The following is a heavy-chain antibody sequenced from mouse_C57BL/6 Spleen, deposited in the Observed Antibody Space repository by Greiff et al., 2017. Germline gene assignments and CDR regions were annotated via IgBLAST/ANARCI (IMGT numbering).Heavy chain of an antibody. D-gene: IGHD1-1*02. CDR3: SRLGGSSLWAMED. Sequence: QVQLQQSVAELVRPGASVTLSCKASGYTITDYDMHWVKQTPVHGLEWIGAIDPATGGTPYHQKFKGKATLTADKSSSTAYMELRSLTSEDAAVYYCSRLGGSSLWAMEDWGQGTSVTVSS. CDR2: IDPATGGT. V-gene: IGHV1-15*01. J-gene: IGHJ4*01. CDR1: GYTITDYD.